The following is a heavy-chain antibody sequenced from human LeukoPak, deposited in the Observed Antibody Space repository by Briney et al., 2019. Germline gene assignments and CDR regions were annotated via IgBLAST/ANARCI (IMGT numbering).Heavy chain of an antibody. Sequence: GGSLRLSCAASGFTFSSYYMNWVRQAPGKGLEWVSSISSSSSYIYYADSVKGRFSISRDNAKNSLYLQMNSLTPEDTAVYYCARDVSGDPPEGAFDIWGQGTMVTVSS. V-gene: IGHV3-21*01. J-gene: IGHJ3*02. CDR3: ARDVSGDPPEGAFDI. D-gene: IGHD4-17*01. CDR1: GFTFSSYY. CDR2: ISSSSSYI.